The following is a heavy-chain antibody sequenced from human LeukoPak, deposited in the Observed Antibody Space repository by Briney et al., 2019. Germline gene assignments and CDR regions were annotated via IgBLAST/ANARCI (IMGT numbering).Heavy chain of an antibody. D-gene: IGHD2-2*01. V-gene: IGHV3-9*03. CDR2: ISWNSGSI. CDR1: GFTFDDYA. CDR3: AKGYCSSTSCSFDY. J-gene: IGHJ4*02. Sequence: GRSLRLSCAASGFTFDDYAMHWVRQAPGKGLEWVSGISWNSGSIVYADSVKGRFTISRDNAKNSLYLQMNSLRAEDMALYYCAKGYCSSTSCSFDYWGQGPLVTVSS.